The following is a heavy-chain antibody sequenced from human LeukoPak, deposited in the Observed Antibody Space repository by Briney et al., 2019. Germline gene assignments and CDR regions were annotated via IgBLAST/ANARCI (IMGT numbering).Heavy chain of an antibody. CDR3: AREDGANFDAFDI. D-gene: IGHD1-26*01. Sequence: HPGGSLRLSCAASGFTFSSYWMSWVRQAPGKGLEWVANIKQDGSEKYYVDSVKGRFTISRDNAKNTLYLQMNSLRAEDTAVYYCAREDGANFDAFDIWGQGTMVTVSS. CDR2: IKQDGSEK. CDR1: GFTFSSYW. V-gene: IGHV3-7*01. J-gene: IGHJ3*02.